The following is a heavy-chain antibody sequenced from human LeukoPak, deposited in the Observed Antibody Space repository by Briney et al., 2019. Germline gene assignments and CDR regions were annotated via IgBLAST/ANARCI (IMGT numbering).Heavy chain of an antibody. Sequence: SETLSLTCAVYGGSFSGYYWSWIRQPPGKGLEWIGEINHSGSTNYNPSLKSRVTISVDTSKNQFSLKLSSVTAADTAVYYCARSGLIVVVPAATAEGYNWFDPWGQGPLVTVSS. CDR1: GGSFSGYY. CDR2: INHSGST. V-gene: IGHV4-34*01. CDR3: ARSGLIVVVPAATAEGYNWFDP. J-gene: IGHJ5*02. D-gene: IGHD2-2*01.